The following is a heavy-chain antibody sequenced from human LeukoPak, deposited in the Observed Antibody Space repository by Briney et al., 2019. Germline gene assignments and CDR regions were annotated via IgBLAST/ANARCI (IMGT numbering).Heavy chain of an antibody. J-gene: IGHJ4*02. CDR3: ARWDYYDSSGYYSTEGYFDY. V-gene: IGHV4-59*01. CDR2: IYYSGTT. Sequence: SETLSLTCTVSGGSISSYYWSWIRQPPGKGLEWIGYIYYSGTTNYNPSLTSRVTISVDTSKNQFSLKLSSVTAADTAVYYCARWDYYDSSGYYSTEGYFDYWGQGTLVTVSS. D-gene: IGHD3-22*01. CDR1: GGSISSYY.